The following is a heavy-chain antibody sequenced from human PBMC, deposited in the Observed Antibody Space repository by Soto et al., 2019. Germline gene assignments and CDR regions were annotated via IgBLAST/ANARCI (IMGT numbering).Heavy chain of an antibody. D-gene: IGHD1-1*01. CDR2: IDPSDSYT. V-gene: IGHV5-10-1*01. CDR1: GYSFTSYW. J-gene: IGHJ6*02. Sequence: GESLKISCKGSGYSFTSYWISWVRQMPGKGLEWMGRIDPSDSYTNYSPSFQGHVTISADKSISTAYLQWSSLKASDTAMYYCARTAYNWHETVAYYYYYGMDVWGQGTTVTVSS. CDR3: ARTAYNWHETVAYYYYYGMDV.